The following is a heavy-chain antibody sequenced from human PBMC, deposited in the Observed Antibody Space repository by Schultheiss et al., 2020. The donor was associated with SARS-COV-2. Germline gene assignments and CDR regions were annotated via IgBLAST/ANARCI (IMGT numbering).Heavy chain of an antibody. CDR3: ARAATATPGTD. CDR1: GFTFSSYA. V-gene: IGHV3-21*01. J-gene: IGHJ4*02. D-gene: IGHD6-13*01. Sequence: GESLKISCAASGFTFSSYAMSWVRQAPGKGLEWVSAISSSSSYIYYADSVKGRFTISRDNAKNTVYLQMNSLRVEDTAVYYCARAATATPGTDWGQGTLVTVSS. CDR2: ISSSSSYI.